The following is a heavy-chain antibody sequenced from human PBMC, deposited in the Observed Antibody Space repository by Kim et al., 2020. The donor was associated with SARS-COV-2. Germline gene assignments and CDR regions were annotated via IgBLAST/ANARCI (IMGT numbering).Heavy chain of an antibody. CDR2: INHSGST. Sequence: SETLSLTCAVYGGSFSGYYWSWIRQPPGKGLEWIGEINHSGSTNYNPSLKSRVTISVDTSKNQFSLKLSSVTAADTAVYYCARGHFGGHCSGGSCYSTYYYYGMDVWGQGTTVTVSS. V-gene: IGHV4-34*01. CDR1: GGSFSGYY. D-gene: IGHD2-15*01. J-gene: IGHJ6*02. CDR3: ARGHFGGHCSGGSCYSTYYYYGMDV.